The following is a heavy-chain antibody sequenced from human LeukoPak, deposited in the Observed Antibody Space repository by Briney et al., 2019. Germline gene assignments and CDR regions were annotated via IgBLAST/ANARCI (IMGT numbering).Heavy chain of an antibody. V-gene: IGHV4-31*03. D-gene: IGHD5-18*01. Sequence: PSETLSLTCTVSGASISTGYYYWTWIRQHPGKGLEWIGCLHPTGSTYYNPSLKSRLSISVGTSKNQFSLRLSSVTVADTAVYYCARVHSDDAFDIWGQGTMVTVSS. J-gene: IGHJ3*02. CDR3: ARVHSDDAFDI. CDR2: LHPTGST. CDR1: GASISTGYYY.